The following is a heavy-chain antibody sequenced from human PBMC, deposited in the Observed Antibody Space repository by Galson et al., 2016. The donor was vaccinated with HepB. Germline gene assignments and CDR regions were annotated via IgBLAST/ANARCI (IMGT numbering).Heavy chain of an antibody. CDR2: ISRTSQTI. CDR1: GFTFSRSW. Sequence: SLRLSCAVSGFTFSRSWMHWVCQAPGRGLEWVSYISRTSQTIYHADSVKGRFTISRDNAKNSLYLQMDSLRGEDTALYYCALINGGSYFGLDYWGQGTLVTVSS. V-gene: IGHV3-48*01. CDR3: ALINGGSYFGLDY. D-gene: IGHD1-26*01. J-gene: IGHJ4*02.